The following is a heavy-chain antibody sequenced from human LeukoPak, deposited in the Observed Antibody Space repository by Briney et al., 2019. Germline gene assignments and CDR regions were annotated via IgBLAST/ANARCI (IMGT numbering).Heavy chain of an antibody. D-gene: IGHD1-26*01. CDR2: IYTGGST. CDR3: ARAAYSGRYFHAFDI. V-gene: IGHV4-4*07. CDR1: GGSISTYY. Sequence: SETLSLTCTVSGGSISTYYWNWIRQPAGKGLEWIGRIYTGGSTNYNPSLKSRVTMSIETSKNQFSLKLTSVTAADTAVYYCARAAYSGRYFHAFDIWGQGTMVTVSS. J-gene: IGHJ3*02.